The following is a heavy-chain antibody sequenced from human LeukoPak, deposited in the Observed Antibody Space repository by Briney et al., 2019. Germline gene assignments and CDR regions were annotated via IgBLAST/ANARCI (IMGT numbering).Heavy chain of an antibody. J-gene: IGHJ4*02. D-gene: IGHD3-10*01. Sequence: SGPTLVNPTQTLTLTCTFSGFSLSTSGVGVGWIRQPPGKALEWLALIYWDDDKRYSPSLKSRLTITKDTSKNPVVLRMNNMDPVDTATYYCAYRPGYFGSARIEYWGQGTLVTVSS. CDR1: GFSLSTSGVG. V-gene: IGHV2-5*02. CDR3: AYRPGYFGSARIEY. CDR2: IYWDDDK.